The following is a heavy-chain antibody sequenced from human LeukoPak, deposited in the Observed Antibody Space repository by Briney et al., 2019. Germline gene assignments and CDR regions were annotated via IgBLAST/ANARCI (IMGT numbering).Heavy chain of an antibody. CDR1: GYTFTSYA. CDR3: ARDPSYCSSTSCYRRGYFDY. CDR2: INAGNGNT. D-gene: IGHD2-2*01. V-gene: IGHV1-3*01. J-gene: IGHJ4*02. Sequence: ASVKVSCKASGYTFTSYAMHWVRQAPGQRLEWMGWINAGNGNTKYSQKFQGRVTITRDTSASTAYMELSSLRSEDTAVYYCARDPSYCSSTSCYRRGYFDYWGRGTLVTVSS.